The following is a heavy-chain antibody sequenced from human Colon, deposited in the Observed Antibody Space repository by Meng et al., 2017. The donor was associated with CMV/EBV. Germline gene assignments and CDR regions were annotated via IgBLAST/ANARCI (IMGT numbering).Heavy chain of an antibody. Sequence: ASVKVSCKTSGFTFPNYGISWVRQAPGLGLEWLGWINPYNRRTNYAQKFQGRVTMTSDTSTTTAYMELTGLQSADTALYYCAKTRAGSTGTIFGVVPTNKYNFDSWGQGTLVTVSS. J-gene: IGHJ4*02. CDR3: AKTRAGSTGTIFGVVPTNKYNFDS. V-gene: IGHV1-18*01. CDR2: INPYNRRT. CDR1: GFTFPNYG. D-gene: IGHD3-3*01.